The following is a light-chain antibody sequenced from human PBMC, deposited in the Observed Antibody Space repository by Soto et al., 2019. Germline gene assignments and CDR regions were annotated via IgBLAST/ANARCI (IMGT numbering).Light chain of an antibody. V-gene: IGKV3-15*01. Sequence: EIVMTQSPATLSVSPGERATLSCRASQSVSSNLAWYQQKPGQAPRLLIYGASTRATGIPARFSGSGSGTEFTLTISSLQSEDFAVYYCQKYNNWPRTXGKGTKV. J-gene: IGKJ1*01. CDR1: QSVSSN. CDR2: GAS. CDR3: QKYNNWPRT.